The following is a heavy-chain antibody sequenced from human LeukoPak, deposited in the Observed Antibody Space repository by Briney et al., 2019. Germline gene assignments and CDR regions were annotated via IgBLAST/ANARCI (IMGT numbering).Heavy chain of an antibody. CDR3: VQRNYCDSSGYYPFDY. CDR1: GFTFSSYA. CDR2: ISGSGGST. V-gene: IGHV3-23*01. J-gene: IGHJ4*02. D-gene: IGHD3-22*01. Sequence: GGSLRLSCAASGFTFSSYAMSWVRQAPGKGLEWVSAISGSGGSTYYADSVKGRFSISRDNSKNTLYLQMNSLRAEDTAVYYCVQRNYCDSSGYYPFDYWGQGTLVTVSS.